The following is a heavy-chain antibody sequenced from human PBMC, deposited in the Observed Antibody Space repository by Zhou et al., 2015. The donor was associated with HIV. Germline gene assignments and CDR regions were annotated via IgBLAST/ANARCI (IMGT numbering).Heavy chain of an antibody. V-gene: IGHV1-69*09. CDR2: NIPNFGVS. CDR3: AGHFLSDTRIRSRPWT. CDR1: GGAFSNYA. Sequence: QVQLVQSGAEVKKPGSSVKVSCKASGGAFSNYAISWVRQAPGHGLEWVGRNIPNFGVSNYAQKFQGRVTITADKSTGTAYMELSSLRSDDTAVYYCAGHFLSDTRIRSRPWTWAQGTLVTVSS. D-gene: IGHD1-1*01. J-gene: IGHJ4*02.